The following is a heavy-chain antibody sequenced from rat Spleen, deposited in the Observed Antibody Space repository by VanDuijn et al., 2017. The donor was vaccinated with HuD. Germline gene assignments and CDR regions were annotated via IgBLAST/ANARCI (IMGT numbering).Heavy chain of an antibody. V-gene: IGHV5-27*01. J-gene: IGHJ2*01. D-gene: IGHD4-1*01. Sequence: EVQLVESGGDLVQPGRSLKLSCTASGFIFRKYDMAWVRQAPTKGLEWVAYISIGGGTTFYRDSVKGRFTISRDDAKRTLYLQMDSLRSEDTASYYCTTGLHWGQGVMVTVSS. CDR3: TTGLH. CDR1: GFIFRKYD. CDR2: ISIGGGTT.